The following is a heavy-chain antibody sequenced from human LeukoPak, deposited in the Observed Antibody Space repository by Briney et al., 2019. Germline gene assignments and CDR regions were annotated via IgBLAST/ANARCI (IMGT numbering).Heavy chain of an antibody. D-gene: IGHD3-22*01. J-gene: IGHJ1*01. V-gene: IGHV3-7*05. Sequence: GGSLRLSCAASGFTFSTYWMSRVRQAPGKGLEWVANIKQDGNEKYYMDSVKGRFTISRDNAKNSLYLQMNSLRAEDTAVYYCARAPDLDSSGYYYRFFQHWGQGTLVTVSS. CDR2: IKQDGNEK. CDR3: ARAPDLDSSGYYYRFFQH. CDR1: GFTFSTYW.